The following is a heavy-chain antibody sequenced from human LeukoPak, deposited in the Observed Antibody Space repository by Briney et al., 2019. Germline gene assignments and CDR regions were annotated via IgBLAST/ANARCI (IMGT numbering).Heavy chain of an antibody. CDR3: ARLYGGAGGEYFDY. D-gene: IGHD3-16*01. CDR1: GYTFTSYD. CDR2: MNPNSGNT. Sequence: ASVKVSCKASGYTFTSYDINWVRQATGQGLEWMGWMNPNSGNTGYAQKFQGRVTMTRNTSISTAYMELSSLRSEDTAVYYCARLYGGAGGEYFDYWGQGTLVTVSS. V-gene: IGHV1-8*01. J-gene: IGHJ4*02.